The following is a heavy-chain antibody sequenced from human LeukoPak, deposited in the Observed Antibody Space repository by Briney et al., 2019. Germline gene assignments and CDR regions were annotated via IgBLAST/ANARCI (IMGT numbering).Heavy chain of an antibody. D-gene: IGHD6-13*01. CDR2: IIPIFGTA. CDR3: ASLSIAAAATSYYYYYMDV. V-gene: IGHV1-69*05. J-gene: IGHJ6*03. Sequence: ASVTVSCKPSGGTFSSYAISWVRQAPGQGLEWMGGIIPIFGTANYAQKFQGRVTITTDESTSTAYMELSSLRSEDTAVYYCASLSIAAAATSYYYYYMDVWGKGTTVTVSS. CDR1: GGTFSSYA.